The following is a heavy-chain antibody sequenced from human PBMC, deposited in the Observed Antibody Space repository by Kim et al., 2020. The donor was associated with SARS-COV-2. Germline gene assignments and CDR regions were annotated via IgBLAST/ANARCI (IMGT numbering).Heavy chain of an antibody. CDR3: ARGHLGELSSNDY. Sequence: GGSLRLSCAASGFTFSSYWMHWVRQAPGKGLVWVSRINSDGGRISYADSVKGRFTISRDNAKNTLYLQMNSLRAEDTAVYYCARGHLGELSSNDYWGQGTLGTVSS. CDR1: GFTFSSYW. D-gene: IGHD3-16*02. V-gene: IGHV3-74*01. CDR2: INSDGGRI. J-gene: IGHJ4*02.